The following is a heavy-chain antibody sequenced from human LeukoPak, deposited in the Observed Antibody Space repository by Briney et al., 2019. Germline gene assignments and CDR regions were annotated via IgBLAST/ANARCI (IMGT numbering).Heavy chain of an antibody. CDR3: ARGGYSGYDPYYFDY. D-gene: IGHD5-12*01. J-gene: IGHJ4*02. V-gene: IGHV4-4*07. Sequence: PSETLSLTCTVSGDSISSYYWSWIRRPAGQGLEWIGRIYTSGSTNYNPSLSSRVTMSIDTSKNQFSLKLSSVTAADTAVYYCARGGYSGYDPYYFDYWGQGTLVTVSS. CDR1: GDSISSYY. CDR2: IYTSGST.